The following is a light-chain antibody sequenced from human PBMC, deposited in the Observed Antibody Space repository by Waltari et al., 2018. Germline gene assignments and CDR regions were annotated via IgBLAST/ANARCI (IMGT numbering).Light chain of an antibody. CDR2: DAS. V-gene: IGKV1-33*01. Sequence: DIQMTQSPSSLSASVGDSVTITCQASQNIDIFLNWYRQRPGRAPKLLIFDASLLQSGVSSRFSGSGSGTTFALTISSLQPEDFAVYYCQQYQNLPRSFGGGTKLDVK. CDR3: QQYQNLPRS. J-gene: IGKJ4*01. CDR1: QNIDIF.